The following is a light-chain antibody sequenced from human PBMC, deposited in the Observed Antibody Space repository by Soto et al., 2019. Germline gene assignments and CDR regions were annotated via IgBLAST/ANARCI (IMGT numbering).Light chain of an antibody. V-gene: IGLV2-14*01. CDR1: SSDVGGYNY. CDR3: SSYTISSPHVV. CDR2: EVS. J-gene: IGLJ2*01. Sequence: SALTQPASVSGSPGQSITISCTGTSSDVGGYNYVSWYQQHPGKAPKLMIYEVSNRPSGVSNRFSGSKSGNTASLTISGLQAEDEADFYCSSYTISSPHVVFGGGTQLTVL.